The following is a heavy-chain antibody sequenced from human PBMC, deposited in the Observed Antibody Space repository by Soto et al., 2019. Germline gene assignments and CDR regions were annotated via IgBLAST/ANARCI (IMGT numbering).Heavy chain of an antibody. D-gene: IGHD3-9*01. V-gene: IGHV3-23*01. J-gene: IGHJ4*02. CDR2: ISGSGGST. CDR1: GFTFSSYA. CDR3: AKDFFVRYFDTEYYFEY. Sequence: GGSLRLSCAASGFTFSSYAMSWVRQAPGKGLEWVSAISGSGGSTYYADSVKGRFTISRDNSKNTLYLQMNSLRAEDTAVYYCAKDFFVRYFDTEYYFEYWGQGTLVTVSS.